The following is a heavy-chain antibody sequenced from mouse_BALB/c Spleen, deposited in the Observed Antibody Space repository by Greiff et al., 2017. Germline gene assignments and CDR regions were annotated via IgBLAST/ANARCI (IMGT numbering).Heavy chain of an antibody. CDR3: ARGLTGYWYFDV. CDR2: ISSGGST. Sequence: EVMLVESGGGLVKPGGSLKLSCAASGFTFSSYSMSWVRQTPEKRLEWVASISSGGSTYYPDSVKGRFTISRDNARNILYLQMSSLRSEDTAMYYCARGLTGYWYFDVWGAGTTVTVSS. J-gene: IGHJ1*01. CDR1: GFTFSSYS. D-gene: IGHD4-1*01. V-gene: IGHV5-6-5*01.